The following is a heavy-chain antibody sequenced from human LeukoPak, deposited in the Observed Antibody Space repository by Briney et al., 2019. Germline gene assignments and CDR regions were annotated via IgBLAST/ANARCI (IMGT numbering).Heavy chain of an antibody. V-gene: IGHV1-46*01. D-gene: IGHD2-2*01. J-gene: IGHJ6*02. CDR1: GYTFINYY. CDR3: ATEVVPSATYYYYGMDV. Sequence: ASVKVSCKASGYTFINYYIPWVRQAPGQGLEWMGIINPSGGSTSNAQKFQGRVTITSDTSTSTVYMELSSLRSEESAVYYCATEVVPSATYYYYGMDVWGQGTRVTVSS. CDR2: INPSGGST.